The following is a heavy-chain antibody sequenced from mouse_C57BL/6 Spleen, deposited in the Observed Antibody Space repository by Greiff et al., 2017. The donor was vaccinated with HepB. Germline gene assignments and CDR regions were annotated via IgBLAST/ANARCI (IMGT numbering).Heavy chain of an antibody. J-gene: IGHJ2*01. CDR1: GYTFTSYW. Sequence: QVQLQQPGAELVKPGASVKLSCKASGYTFTSYWMHWVKQRPGQGLEWIGMIHPNSGSTNYNEKFKSKATLTVDKSSSTAYMQLSSLTSEDSAVYYCARWVLRGAYYFDYWGQGTTLTVSS. V-gene: IGHV1-64*01. CDR3: ARWVLRGAYYFDY. CDR2: IHPNSGST. D-gene: IGHD2-3*01.